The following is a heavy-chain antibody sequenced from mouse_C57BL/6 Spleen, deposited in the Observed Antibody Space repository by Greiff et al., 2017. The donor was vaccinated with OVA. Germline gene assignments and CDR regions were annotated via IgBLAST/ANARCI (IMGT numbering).Heavy chain of an antibody. J-gene: IGHJ3*01. CDR2: LTPSSGYT. CDR3: ARPPGAY. Sequence: VQLQQSGAELAKPGASVKLSCKASGYTFTSYWMHWVNQRPGQGLEWIGYLTPSSGYTKYNQKFKAKATLTADKSSSTAYMQLSSLTYEDAAVDYCARPPGAYWGQGTLVTVSA. CDR1: GYTFTSYW. V-gene: IGHV1-7*01.